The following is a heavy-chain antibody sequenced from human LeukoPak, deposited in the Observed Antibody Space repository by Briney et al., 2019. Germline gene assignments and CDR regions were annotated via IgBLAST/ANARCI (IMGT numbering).Heavy chain of an antibody. V-gene: IGHV4-34*01. CDR1: GGSFSGYY. CDR3: ARAPRNNWNYRYGMDV. J-gene: IGHJ6*02. D-gene: IGHD1-20*01. CDR2: INHSGST. Sequence: PSETLSLTCAVYGGSFSGYYWSWIRQPPGKGLEWIGEINHSGSTNYNPSLKSRVTISVDTSKNQFSLKLSSVTAADTAVYYCARAPRNNWNYRYGMDVWGQGTTVTVSS.